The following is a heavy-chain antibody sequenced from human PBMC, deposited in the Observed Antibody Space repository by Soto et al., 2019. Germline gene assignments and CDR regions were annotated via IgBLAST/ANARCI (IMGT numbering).Heavy chain of an antibody. V-gene: IGHV1-8*01. J-gene: IGHJ6*03. CDR2: MNPNSGNT. D-gene: IGHD2-2*02. CDR1: GYTFTSYD. CDR3: ARGSRKGVVPAAIYAGGARARQNYYYYYMDV. Sequence: QVQLVLSGADVKKPGASVKVACKASGYTFTSYDINWVRQATGQGLEWMGWMNPNSGNTGYAQKFQGRVTMTRNTSISTAYMELSSLRSEDTAVYYCARGSRKGVVPAAIYAGGARARQNYYYYYMDVWGKGTTVTVSS.